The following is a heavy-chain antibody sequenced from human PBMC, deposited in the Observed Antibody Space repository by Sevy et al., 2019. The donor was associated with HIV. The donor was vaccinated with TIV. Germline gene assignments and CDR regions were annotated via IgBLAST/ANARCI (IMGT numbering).Heavy chain of an antibody. CDR1: GGSISSYY. CDR3: ARDTYYDFWSGYYSESNWFDP. V-gene: IGHV4-4*07. CDR2: IYTSGST. D-gene: IGHD3-3*01. J-gene: IGHJ5*02. Sequence: SETLSPTCTVSGGSISSYYWSWIRQPAGKGLEWIGRIYTSGSTNYNPSLKSRVTMSVDTSKNQFSLKLSSVTAADTAVYYCARDTYYDFWSGYYSESNWFDPWGQGTLVTVSS.